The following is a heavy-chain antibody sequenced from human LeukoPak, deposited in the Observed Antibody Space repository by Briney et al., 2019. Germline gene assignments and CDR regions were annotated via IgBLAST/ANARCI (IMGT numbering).Heavy chain of an antibody. CDR2: ISSNGATT. CDR3: VKDRSIAAPNNDFFDS. Sequence: GGSLRLSCAASGFSFKNYAMSWVRQAPGKGLEFVSHISSNGATTYYADSVKGRFTISRDNSKNTLYLQMSSLRADDTAVYYCVKDRSIAAPNNDFFDSWGQGALVTVSS. J-gene: IGHJ4*02. D-gene: IGHD6-6*01. V-gene: IGHV3-64D*06. CDR1: GFSFKNYA.